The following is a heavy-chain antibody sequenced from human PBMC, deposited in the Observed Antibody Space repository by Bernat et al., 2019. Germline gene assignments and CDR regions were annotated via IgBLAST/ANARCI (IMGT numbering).Heavy chain of an antibody. J-gene: IGHJ4*02. Sequence: VQLVESGGGVFQPGRSLRLSCAASGFTFSSYSMHWVRQAPGKGLEWVGRIKSIVDGGTTDYAAPVKGRFTISRDDSKNTLYLQMNSLKTEDTAVYYCTTLQGSYGDPMHWQDWGQGTLVTVSS. V-gene: IGHV3-15*07. CDR3: TTLQGSYGDPMHWQD. CDR2: IKSIVDGGTT. CDR1: GFTFSSYS. D-gene: IGHD4-17*01.